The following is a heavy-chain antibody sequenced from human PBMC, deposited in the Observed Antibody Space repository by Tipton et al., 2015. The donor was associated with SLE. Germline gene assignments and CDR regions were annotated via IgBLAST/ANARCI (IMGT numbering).Heavy chain of an antibody. D-gene: IGHD4-17*01. J-gene: IGHJ3*02. CDR1: GFTFSSYG. CDR3: AKASGTNVYGDYYYDVFDI. Sequence: SLRLSCAASGFTFSSYGMHWVRQAPGKGLEWVAVIWYDGSNKYYADSVKGRFTISRDNSKNTLYLQMNSLRAEDTAVYYCAKASGTNVYGDYYYDVFDIWGQVTRVTVSS. CDR2: IWYDGSNK. V-gene: IGHV3-33*06.